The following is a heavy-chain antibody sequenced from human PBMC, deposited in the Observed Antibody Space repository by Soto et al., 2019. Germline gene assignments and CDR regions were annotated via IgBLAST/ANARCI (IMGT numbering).Heavy chain of an antibody. CDR3: ARVPLGLAMGHGRDV. Sequence: QVQLVESGGTVVLPGRSLRLSCAVSGFTFRNHAMHWVRQAPGKGLEWVAVISFDGNTKYYADSVQGRVSVSRDNFANTLFLQMGNLRIEDTAVYYCARVPLGLAMGHGRDVGGHGTTVTVSS. J-gene: IGHJ6*02. CDR1: GFTFRNHA. V-gene: IGHV3-30-3*01. D-gene: IGHD3-3*01. CDR2: ISFDGNTK.